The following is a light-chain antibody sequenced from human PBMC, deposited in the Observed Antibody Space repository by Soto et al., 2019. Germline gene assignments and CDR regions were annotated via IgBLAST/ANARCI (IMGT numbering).Light chain of an antibody. V-gene: IGKV1-27*01. CDR1: QAISKY. Sequence: DIQMTQSPSSLSASVGDRVTISCRASQAISKYLAWYQQRPREVPRLLIYAASTLQSGVPSRFSGSGSGTDFTLTISSLQPEDVATYYCQNYDSARGFTFGPGTKLDI. CDR2: AAS. J-gene: IGKJ3*01. CDR3: QNYDSARGFT.